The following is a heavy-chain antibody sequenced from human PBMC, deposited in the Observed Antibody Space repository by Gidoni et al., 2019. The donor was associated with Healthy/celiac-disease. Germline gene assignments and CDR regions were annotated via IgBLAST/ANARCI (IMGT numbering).Heavy chain of an antibody. Sequence: QVQLQESGPGLVKPSETLSLTCTVSGGSLSSYYWSWIRQPPGKGLEWIGYIYYSGSTNYNPSLKSRVTISVDTSKNQFSLKLSSVTAADTAVYYCARERAAAATGWFDPWGQGTLVTVSS. V-gene: IGHV4-59*01. CDR2: IYYSGST. CDR3: ARERAAAATGWFDP. J-gene: IGHJ5*02. D-gene: IGHD6-13*01. CDR1: GGSLSSYY.